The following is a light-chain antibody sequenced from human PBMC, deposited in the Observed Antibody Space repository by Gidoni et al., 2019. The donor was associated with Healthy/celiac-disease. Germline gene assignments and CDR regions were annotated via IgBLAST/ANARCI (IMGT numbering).Light chain of an antibody. CDR1: QSISSW. V-gene: IGKV1-5*03. CDR2: KAS. CDR3: QQYNSYSS. J-gene: IGKJ1*01. Sequence: DIKMTQAPSTLSASVGDRVTITCRASQSISSWLAWYQQKPGKAPKLLIYKASSLESGVPSRFSVSGSGTEFTLTISSLQPDDFATYYCQQYNSYSSFGQGTKVEIK.